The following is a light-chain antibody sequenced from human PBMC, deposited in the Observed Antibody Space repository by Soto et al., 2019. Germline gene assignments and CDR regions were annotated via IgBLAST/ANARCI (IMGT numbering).Light chain of an antibody. V-gene: IGLV2-14*01. CDR1: SNDFGGYNY. CDR3: SSYTSRNTWV. Sequence: QSALTQPASVSGSPGQSITISCTGTSNDFGGYNYVSWYQHLPGKAPKLMIYEISNRPSGVSNRFSGSKSSNTASLTISGLQAEDEADYYCSSYTSRNTWVFGGGTQLTVL. CDR2: EIS. J-gene: IGLJ3*02.